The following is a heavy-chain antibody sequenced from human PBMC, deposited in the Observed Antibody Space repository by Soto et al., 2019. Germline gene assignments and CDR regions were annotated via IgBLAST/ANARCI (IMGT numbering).Heavy chain of an antibody. V-gene: IGHV4-4*07. CDR2: IYTSGST. D-gene: IGHD3-22*01. Sequence: PSETLSLTCTVSGGSISSYYWSWIRQPAGKGLEWIGRIYTSGSTNYNPSLKSRVTMSVDTSKNQFSLKLSSVTAADTAVYYCARCNYYDSSGYSRWNYYYYGMDVWGQGTTVTVSS. CDR3: ARCNYYDSSGYSRWNYYYYGMDV. CDR1: GGSISSYY. J-gene: IGHJ6*02.